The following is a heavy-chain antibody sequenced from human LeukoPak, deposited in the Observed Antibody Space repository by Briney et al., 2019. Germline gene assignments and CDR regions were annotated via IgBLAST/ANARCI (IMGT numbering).Heavy chain of an antibody. CDR3: ARKKVFGVVYYYYGMDV. CDR2: MNPNSGNT. V-gene: IGHV1-8*01. D-gene: IGHD3-3*01. Sequence: ASVKVSCKASGYTFTSYDINWARQATGQGLEWMGWMNPNSGNTGYAQKFQGRVTMTRNTSISTAYMELSSLRSEDTAVYYCARKKVFGVVYYYYGMDVWGQGTTVTVSS. J-gene: IGHJ6*02. CDR1: GYTFTSYD.